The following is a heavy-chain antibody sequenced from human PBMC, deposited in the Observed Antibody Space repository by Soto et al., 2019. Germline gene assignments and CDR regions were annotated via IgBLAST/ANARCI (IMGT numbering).Heavy chain of an antibody. V-gene: IGHV4-59*01. CDR2: IYYSGST. Sequence: ESLSLTCPVSGCSISSYYLSWIRQPPGKGLEWIGYIYYSGSTNYNPSLKSRVTISVDTSKNQFSLKLSSVTAADTAVYYCARAYDFWNGYYPTTRSSYGMDVWGQGTKVTVYS. J-gene: IGHJ6*02. D-gene: IGHD3-3*01. CDR1: GCSISSYY. CDR3: ARAYDFWNGYYPTTRSSYGMDV.